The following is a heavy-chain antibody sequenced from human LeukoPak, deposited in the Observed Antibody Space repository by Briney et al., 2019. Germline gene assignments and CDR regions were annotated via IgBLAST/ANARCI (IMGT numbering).Heavy chain of an antibody. CDR2: ISSSDNTI. CDR1: GFAFSDYS. J-gene: IGHJ4*02. D-gene: IGHD5-18*01. Sequence: GGSLRLSCAASGFAFSDYSMNWVRQAPGKGLEWVSYISSSDNTIHYADSVKGRFTISRDKAKNSLYLEMNSLRDEDTAVYYCARVHRGYSYGRLDYWGQGTLVTVSS. CDR3: ARVHRGYSYGRLDY. V-gene: IGHV3-48*02.